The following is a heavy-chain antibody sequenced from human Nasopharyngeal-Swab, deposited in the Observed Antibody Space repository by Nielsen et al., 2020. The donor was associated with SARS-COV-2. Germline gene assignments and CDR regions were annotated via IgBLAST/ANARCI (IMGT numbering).Heavy chain of an antibody. Sequence: GGSLRLSCAASGFPFSSYWMHWVPQAPGKGLVWVSRITSDGSSTSYADSVKGRFTISRDNAKHTLYLQMNSLRAEDTAVYYCARDHQYNWNYVGAFDIWGQGTMVTVSS. D-gene: IGHD1-7*01. V-gene: IGHV3-74*01. CDR2: ITSDGSST. CDR3: ARDHQYNWNYVGAFDI. CDR1: GFPFSSYW. J-gene: IGHJ3*02.